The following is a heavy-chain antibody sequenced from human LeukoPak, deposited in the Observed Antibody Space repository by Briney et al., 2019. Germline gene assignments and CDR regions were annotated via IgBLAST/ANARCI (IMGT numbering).Heavy chain of an antibody. V-gene: IGHV4-30-2*01. CDR1: GGSISSGGYY. J-gene: IGHJ3*02. CDR3: ARGHAFDI. Sequence: SETLSLTCTVSGGSISSGGYYWSWSRQPPGEGLGWIGYIYHSGSTYYNPSLKSRGTISVDRSKNQFSLKLSSVTAADTAVYYCARGHAFDIWGQGTMVTVSS. CDR2: IYHSGST.